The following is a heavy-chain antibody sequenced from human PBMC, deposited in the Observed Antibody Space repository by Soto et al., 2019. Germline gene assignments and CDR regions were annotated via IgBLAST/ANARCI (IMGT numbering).Heavy chain of an antibody. V-gene: IGHV3-23*01. CDR1: GFTFSSYA. D-gene: IGHD5-12*01. CDR2: ISGSGGST. J-gene: IGHJ4*02. CDR3: AKVVEWLRFGYYFDY. Sequence: GGSLRLSCAASGFTFSSYAMSWVRQAPGKGLEWVSAISGSGGSTYYADSVKGRFTISRDNSKNTLYLQMNSLRAEDTAVYYCAKVVEWLRFGYYFDYWGQGTLVTVSS.